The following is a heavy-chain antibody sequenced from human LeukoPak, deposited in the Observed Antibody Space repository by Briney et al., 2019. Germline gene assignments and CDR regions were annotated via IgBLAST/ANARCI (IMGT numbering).Heavy chain of an antibody. CDR2: MSYEGSNK. Sequence: GGSLRLSCAASGFTFSSYAMHWVRQAPGKGLEWVAVMSYEGSNKYYADSVKGRFTISRDNSKNTLYLQMNSRRAEDTAVYYCARVLSPYSYGYSYYYGMDVWGQGTTVTVSS. CDR1: GFTFSSYA. D-gene: IGHD5-18*01. V-gene: IGHV3-30*04. CDR3: ARVLSPYSYGYSYYYGMDV. J-gene: IGHJ6*02.